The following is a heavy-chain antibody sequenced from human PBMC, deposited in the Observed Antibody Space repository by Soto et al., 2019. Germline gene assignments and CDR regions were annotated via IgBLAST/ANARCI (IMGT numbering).Heavy chain of an antibody. D-gene: IGHD3-16*01. CDR1: GFSFGGYA. CDR3: TKYTITESMGES. Sequence: EVQLLESGGGWVQPGGSWGSSWAAPGFSFGGYALAGVRRAPGRGLEWVSGISRGGPYTFYAASGRGRFTISRDNSRSTLYLQMNNLRAEDTAVYYCTKYTITESMGESWGQGTLVTVSS. CDR2: ISRGGPYT. V-gene: IGHV3-23*01. J-gene: IGHJ5*02.